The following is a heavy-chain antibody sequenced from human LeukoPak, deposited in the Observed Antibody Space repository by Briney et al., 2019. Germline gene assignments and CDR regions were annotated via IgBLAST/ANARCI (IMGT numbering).Heavy chain of an antibody. CDR2: ISSSSGFI. CDR3: AKWFSVSVYAIPSEFDP. CDR1: GLTFSTYS. Sequence: PGRSLRLSCAASGLTFSTYSMNWVRQAPGKGLEWVSSISSSSGFIYYADSVKGRFTISRDNSKNTLYLQMNSLRAEDTAVYYCAKWFSVSVYAIPSEFDPWGQGTLVTVSS. D-gene: IGHD2-8*01. V-gene: IGHV3-21*04. J-gene: IGHJ5*02.